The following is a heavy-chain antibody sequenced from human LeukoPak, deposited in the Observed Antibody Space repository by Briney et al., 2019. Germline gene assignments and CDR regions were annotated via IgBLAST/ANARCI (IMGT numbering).Heavy chain of an antibody. D-gene: IGHD6-19*01. J-gene: IGHJ4*02. CDR3: ALLAVASDFDY. Sequence: PGGSLRLSCAVSGFPFSTYEMNWVRQAPGKGLEWVSNIGSSGTTIYYADSVKGRFSISRDNAKNSLYLQMNSLRVEDTAVYYCALLAVASDFDYWGQGALVTVSS. CDR2: IGSSGTTI. V-gene: IGHV3-48*03. CDR1: GFPFSTYE.